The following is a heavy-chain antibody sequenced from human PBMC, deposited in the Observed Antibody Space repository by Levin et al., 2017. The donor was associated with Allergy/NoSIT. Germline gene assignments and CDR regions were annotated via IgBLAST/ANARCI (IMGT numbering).Heavy chain of an antibody. V-gene: IGHV5-51*01. J-gene: IGHJ4*02. CDR1: GYSFTTYW. CDR3: ARPGGDSSGWYPSFDY. Sequence: PGGSLRLSCKGSGYSFTTYWIGWVRQMPGKGLEWMGIIYPGDSDTRYSPSFQGQVTISADKSISTAYLQWSSLKASDTAIYYCARPGGDSSGWYPSFDYWGQGTLVTVSS. CDR2: IYPGDSDT. D-gene: IGHD6-19*01.